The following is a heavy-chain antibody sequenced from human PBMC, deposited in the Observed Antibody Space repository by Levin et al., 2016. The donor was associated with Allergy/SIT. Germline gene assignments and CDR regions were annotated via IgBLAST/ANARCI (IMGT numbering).Heavy chain of an antibody. Sequence: WIRQPPGKGLEWIGSIYYSGSTYYNPSLKSRVTISVDTSKNQFSLKLSSVTAADTAVYYCARQGLGFDYWGQGTLVTVSS. J-gene: IGHJ4*02. CDR2: IYYSGST. V-gene: IGHV4-39*01. CDR3: ARQGLGFDY.